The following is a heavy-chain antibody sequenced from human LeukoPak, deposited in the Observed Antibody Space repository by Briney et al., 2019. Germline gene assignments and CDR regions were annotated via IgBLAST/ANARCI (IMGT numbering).Heavy chain of an antibody. Sequence: EASVTVSCKASGGTFNTYSLVWVRQARGQGLECLGRIIPIPNIANYAQKFKGRVTMTADKSTNTAYMELSSLRSEDTAVYYCARDPRPGGSYEVFDYWGQGTLVTVSS. J-gene: IGHJ4*02. CDR1: GGTFNTYS. CDR2: IIPIPNIA. CDR3: ARDPRPGGSYEVFDY. D-gene: IGHD1-26*01. V-gene: IGHV1-69*04.